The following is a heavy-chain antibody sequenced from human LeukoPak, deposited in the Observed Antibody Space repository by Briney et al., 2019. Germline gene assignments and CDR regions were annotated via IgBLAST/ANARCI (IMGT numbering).Heavy chain of an antibody. CDR2: INPNSGGT. J-gene: IGHJ5*02. D-gene: IGHD3-22*01. CDR3: ARDYGNYYDSSGYYFGWWFDP. CDR1: GYTFTNYG. V-gene: IGHV1-2*02. Sequence: ASVRVSCKASGYTFTNYGISWVRQAPGQGLEWMGWINPNSGGTNYAQKFQGRVTMTRDTSISTAYMELSRLRSDDTAVYYCARDYGNYYDSSGYYFGWWFDPWGQGTLVTVSS.